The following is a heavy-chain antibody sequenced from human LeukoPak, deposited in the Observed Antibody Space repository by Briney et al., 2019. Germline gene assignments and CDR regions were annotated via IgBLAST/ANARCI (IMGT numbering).Heavy chain of an antibody. CDR3: ARLRGLYCSSTSCYRGLLVY. V-gene: IGHV4-34*01. D-gene: IGHD2-2*02. CDR1: GGSFSGYY. CDR2: INHSGST. J-gene: IGHJ4*02. Sequence: SETLSLTCAVYGGSFSGYYWSWIRQPPGKGLEWIGEINHSGSTNYNPSLKSRVTISVDTSKNQFSLKLSSVTAADTAVYYCARLRGLYCSSTSCYRGLLVYWGQGTLVTVSS.